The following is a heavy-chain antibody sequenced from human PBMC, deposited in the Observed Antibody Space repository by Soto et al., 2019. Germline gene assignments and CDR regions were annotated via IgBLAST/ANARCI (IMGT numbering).Heavy chain of an antibody. CDR3: ARRRLGGYCSSTSCDYYYYGMDV. D-gene: IGHD2-2*01. J-gene: IGHJ6*02. V-gene: IGHV5-10-1*01. CDR1: GYSFPSYW. CDR2: IDPSDSYT. Sequence: GESLKISCKGSGYSFPSYWISWVRQMPGKGLEWMGRIDPSDSYTNYSPSFQGHVTISADKSISTAYLQWSSLKASDTAMYYCARRRLGGYCSSTSCDYYYYGMDVWGQGTTVTVSS.